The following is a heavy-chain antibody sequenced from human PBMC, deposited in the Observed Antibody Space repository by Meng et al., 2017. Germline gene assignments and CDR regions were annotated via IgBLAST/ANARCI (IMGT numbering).Heavy chain of an antibody. CDR1: GGSISSSNW. J-gene: IGHJ4*02. D-gene: IGHD2-15*01. V-gene: IGHV4-4*02. CDR2: IYHSGRT. Sequence: QRHRRESAPGRGTPAGARHLTCAVSGGSISSSNWWSWVRQPTGKGLECIGEIYHSGRTNYNPSLKSRVTISVDKSKNQFSLKLSSVTAADTAVYYCARWSIYCSGGSCYSFDYWGQGTLVTASS. CDR3: ARWSIYCSGGSCYSFDY.